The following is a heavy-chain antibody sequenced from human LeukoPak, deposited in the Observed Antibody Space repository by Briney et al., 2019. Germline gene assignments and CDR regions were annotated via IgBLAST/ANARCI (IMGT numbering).Heavy chain of an antibody. CDR3: ARGGYYYSPAEYFQH. V-gene: IGHV3-21*01. J-gene: IGHJ1*01. Sequence: GGSLRLSCAASGFTFSSYSMNWVRQAPGKGLEWVSSVSSSSSYISYADSVKGRFTISRDNAKNSLYLQMNSLRAEDTAVYYCARGGYYYSPAEYFQHWGQGTLVTVSS. D-gene: IGHD3-22*01. CDR1: GFTFSSYS. CDR2: VSSSSSYI.